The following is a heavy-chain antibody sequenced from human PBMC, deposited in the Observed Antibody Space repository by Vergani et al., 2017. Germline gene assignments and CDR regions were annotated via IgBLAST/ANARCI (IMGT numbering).Heavy chain of an antibody. V-gene: IGHV3-48*03. D-gene: IGHD3-3*01. CDR1: GFTFSSYE. CDR3: AKDGSYYDFWSGYPWYFDL. Sequence: EVQLVESGGGLVQPGGSLRLSCAASGFTFSSYEMNWVRQAPGKGLEWVSYISSSGSTIYYADSVKGRFTISRDNAKNSLYLQMNSLRAEDTAVYYCAKDGSYYDFWSGYPWYFDLWGRGTLVTVSS. CDR2: ISSSGSTI. J-gene: IGHJ2*01.